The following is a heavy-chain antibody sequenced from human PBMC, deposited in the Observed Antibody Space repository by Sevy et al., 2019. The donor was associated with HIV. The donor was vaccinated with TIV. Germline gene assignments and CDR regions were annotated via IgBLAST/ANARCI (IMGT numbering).Heavy chain of an antibody. D-gene: IGHD6-19*01. CDR3: AKDASSQWLNYYFDH. J-gene: IGHJ4*02. CDR1: GLTLSGYG. CDR2: ISYAGSNK. V-gene: IGHV3-30*18. Sequence: GGSLRLSCVASGLTLSGYGMHWVRQAPGNGLEWVAAISYAGSNKYYADSLKGRFTISRDDSKTTLYLQMNNVRPEDTAVYYCAKDASSQWLNYYFDHWGQGTLVTVSS.